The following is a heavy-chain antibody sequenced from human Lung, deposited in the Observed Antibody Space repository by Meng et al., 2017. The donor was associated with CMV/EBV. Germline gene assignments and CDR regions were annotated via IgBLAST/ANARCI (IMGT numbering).Heavy chain of an antibody. CDR1: GYTFTTYG. V-gene: IGHV1-18*01. CDR2: INAYNGDT. D-gene: IGHD1-26*01. J-gene: IGHJ4*02. Sequence: AQLVQAGGEVKKPGASVKVSCKASGYTFTTYGITWVRQAPGQGLEWMGWINAYNGDTNCAQTLQGRVTMTTDTSTSTAYMELRSLRSDDTAVYYCARVEVGITSGDYWGQGTLVTVSS. CDR3: ARVEVGITSGDY.